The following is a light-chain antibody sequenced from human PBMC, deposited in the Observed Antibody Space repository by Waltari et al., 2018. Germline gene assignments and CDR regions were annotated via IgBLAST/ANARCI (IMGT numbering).Light chain of an antibody. CDR3: SSYAGSNNVV. CDR2: EVF. CDR1: SRDVGGYSY. V-gene: IGLV2-8*01. Sequence: QHARTQPPSASGSPGQSVTISCTGTSRDVGGYSYVSWYQQHPGKAPRLMIFEVFQRPSGVPDRFSGSKSGNTASLTVSGLQAEDEADYYCSSYAGSNNVVFGGGTKLTVL. J-gene: IGLJ2*01.